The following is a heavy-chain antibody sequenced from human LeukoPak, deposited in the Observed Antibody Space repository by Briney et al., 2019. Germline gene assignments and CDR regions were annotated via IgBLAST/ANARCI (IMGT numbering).Heavy chain of an antibody. CDR2: INHSGST. D-gene: IGHD3-10*01. Sequence: SETLSLTCAVYGGSFSGYYWSWIRQPPGKGLEWIGEINHSGSTNYNPSLKSRVTISVDTSKNQFSLKLSSVTAADTAVYYCARSRRLTMVRGLLGSWGQGTLVTVSS. V-gene: IGHV4-34*01. J-gene: IGHJ5*02. CDR3: ARSRRLTMVRGLLGS. CDR1: GGSFSGYY.